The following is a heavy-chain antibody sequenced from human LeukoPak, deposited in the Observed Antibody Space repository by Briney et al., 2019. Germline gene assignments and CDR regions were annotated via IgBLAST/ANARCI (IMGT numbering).Heavy chain of an antibody. J-gene: IGHJ5*02. Sequence: ASVKVSCKASGYTFTSYGISWVRQAPGQGLEWMGWINPNSGGTNHAQKFQGRVTMTRDTSISTAYMELSRLRSDDTAVYYCTRDQEQWLPPDLSYNWFDPWGQGTLVTVSS. CDR3: TRDQEQWLPPDLSYNWFDP. CDR1: GYTFTSYG. D-gene: IGHD6-19*01. V-gene: IGHV1-2*02. CDR2: INPNSGGT.